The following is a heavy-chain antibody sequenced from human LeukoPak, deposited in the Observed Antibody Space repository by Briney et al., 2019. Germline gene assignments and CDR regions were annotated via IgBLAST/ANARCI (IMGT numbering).Heavy chain of an antibody. CDR1: GFTFQNYA. CDR2: ISVDGSAT. V-gene: IGHV3-30*04. Sequence: GGSLRLSCAAPGFTFQNYAMNWLRQTPDRGLFWVAAISVDGSATNYADSVKGRFTVSRDNSRNTLFLQMNNLRPDDTAVYYCARDFGYWGQGTLVTVSS. CDR3: ARDFGY. J-gene: IGHJ4*02.